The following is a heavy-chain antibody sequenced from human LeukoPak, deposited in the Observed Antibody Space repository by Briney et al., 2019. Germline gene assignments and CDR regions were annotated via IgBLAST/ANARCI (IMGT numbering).Heavy chain of an antibody. J-gene: IGHJ5*02. D-gene: IGHD4-23*01. CDR2: ISSSGSTI. V-gene: IGHV3-48*03. CDR3: ARRMRDYGGNSGFDP. CDR1: GFTFSSYE. Sequence: GGSLRLSCAASGFTFSSYEMNWVRQAPGKGLEWVSYISSSGSTIYYADSVKGRFTISRDNAKNSLYLQMNSLRAEDTAVYYCARRMRDYGGNSGFDPWGQGTLVTVSS.